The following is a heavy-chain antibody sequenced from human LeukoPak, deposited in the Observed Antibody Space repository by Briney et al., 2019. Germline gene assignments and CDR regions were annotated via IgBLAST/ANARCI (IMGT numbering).Heavy chain of an antibody. CDR1: GFTFSSYA. Sequence: GASLRLSCAASGFTFSSYAMSWVRQAPGKGLEWVSAISGSGGSPYYADSVKGRFTISRDNYKNTLYLQMNSLRAEDTAVYYCAKGDRIAAPSYWGRGTLVTVSS. CDR3: AKGDRIAAPSY. J-gene: IGHJ4*02. CDR2: ISGSGGSP. V-gene: IGHV3-23*01. D-gene: IGHD6-13*01.